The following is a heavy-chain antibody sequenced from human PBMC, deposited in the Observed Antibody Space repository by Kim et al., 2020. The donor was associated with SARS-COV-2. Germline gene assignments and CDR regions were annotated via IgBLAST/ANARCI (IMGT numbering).Heavy chain of an antibody. Sequence: NPSLKSRATISIDTSKNQFSLKLSSVTAADTAVYYCARNIAAASVRYFDLWGRGTLVTVSS. CDR3: ARNIAAASVRYFDL. J-gene: IGHJ2*01. D-gene: IGHD6-13*01. V-gene: IGHV4-34*04.